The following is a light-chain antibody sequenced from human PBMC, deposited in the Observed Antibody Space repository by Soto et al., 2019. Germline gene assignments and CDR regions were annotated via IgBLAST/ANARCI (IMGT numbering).Light chain of an antibody. CDR2: DVF. CDR3: SSYGGSNNLL. V-gene: IGLV2-8*01. Sequence: QSALTQPPSASGSPGQSVTISCTGTSRDIGGYDFVSWYQQHPGKAPKLMIYDVFKRPSGVPDRFSGSKSGNTAPLPVSGLQADDEADYDCSSYGGSNNLLSGGRPKLTVL. CDR1: SRDIGGYDF. J-gene: IGLJ2*01.